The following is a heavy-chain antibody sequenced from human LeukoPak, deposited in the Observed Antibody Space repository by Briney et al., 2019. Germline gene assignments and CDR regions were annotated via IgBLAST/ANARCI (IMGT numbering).Heavy chain of an antibody. CDR2: IRYDRNNE. J-gene: IGHJ3*02. CDR3: AKARGDGYNDAFDR. CDR1: GFTFSNYG. Sequence: PGGSLRLSCAASGFTFSNYGMHWVRQAPGKGLEWMALIRYDRNNEYYADSVKGRFTVSGDNSKNTLYLQMNRLGPEDTAIYYCAKARGDGYNDAFDRLGEGAMV. D-gene: IGHD5-24*01. V-gene: IGHV3-30*02.